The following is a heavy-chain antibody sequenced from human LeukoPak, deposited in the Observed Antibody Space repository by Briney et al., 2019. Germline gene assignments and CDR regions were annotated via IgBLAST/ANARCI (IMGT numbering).Heavy chain of an antibody. J-gene: IGHJ4*02. V-gene: IGHV4-61*01. CDR1: GASVSSGSYY. Sequence: SETLSLTCTVSGASVSSGSYYWSWIRQPPGKRLEWIGYIYYSGSTNYNPSLKSRVTISVDTSKNQFSLKLSSVTAADTAVYYCARDGDYWGQGILVTVSS. CDR2: IYYSGST. CDR3: ARDGDY.